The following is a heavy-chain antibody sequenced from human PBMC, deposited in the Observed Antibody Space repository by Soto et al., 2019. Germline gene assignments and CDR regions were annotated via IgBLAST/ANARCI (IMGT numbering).Heavy chain of an antibody. CDR1: GGSISSADYY. V-gene: IGHV4-30-4*01. CDR3: ARMSGHSSGWKYGMDV. CDR2: IYYSGST. J-gene: IGHJ6*02. Sequence: SETLSLTCTVSGGSISSADYYWSWIRQPPGKGLEWIGYIYYSGSTYYNPSLKSRVTISVDTSKNQFSLKLSSVTAADTAVYYWARMSGHSSGWKYGMDVWGQGTRVTVS. D-gene: IGHD6-19*01.